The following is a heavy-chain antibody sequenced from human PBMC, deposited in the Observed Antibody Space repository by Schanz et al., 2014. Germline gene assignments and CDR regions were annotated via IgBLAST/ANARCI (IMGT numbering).Heavy chain of an antibody. D-gene: IGHD3-16*01. CDR2: ITNKPNNYNT. J-gene: IGHJ4*02. CDR1: GFTVSDHY. Sequence: EVQLVESGGGLVQPGGSLRLSCAVSGFTVSDHYMDWVRQAPGKGLEWVGRITNKPNNYNTEYAASVKGRFTISRDDSRNSLYLQMSSLKTEDTAVYYCVRLDVHDYWGQGTLVTVSA. V-gene: IGHV3-72*01. CDR3: VRLDVHDY.